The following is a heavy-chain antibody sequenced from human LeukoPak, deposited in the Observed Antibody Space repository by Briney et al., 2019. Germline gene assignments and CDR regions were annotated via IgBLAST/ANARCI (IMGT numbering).Heavy chain of an antibody. CDR3: ARDNWVDC. J-gene: IGHJ5*01. V-gene: IGHV3-74*01. CDR1: GFIFSSYW. CDR2: ISSDGYSI. Sequence: GGSLRLSCAASGFIFSSYWMHWVRQAPGKGLVWLSRISSDGYSIGYANSVKGRFTISRDNSKNTLYLQMNSLKVEDTAIYYCARDNWVDCWGQGTLVTVSS.